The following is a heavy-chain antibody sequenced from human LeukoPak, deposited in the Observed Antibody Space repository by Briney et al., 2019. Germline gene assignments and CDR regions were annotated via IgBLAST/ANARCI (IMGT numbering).Heavy chain of an antibody. CDR1: GFTFSNYW. Sequence: PGGSLRLSCAASGFTFSNYWMHWVRQAPGKGLVWVSRLNADGNSITYADSVRGRFTIPRDNAKNTVHLQMNSLRVEDTAIYFCAGAYSAYDPFDYWGQGILVTVSS. CDR2: LNADGNSI. J-gene: IGHJ4*02. D-gene: IGHD5-12*01. V-gene: IGHV3-74*01. CDR3: AGAYSAYDPFDY.